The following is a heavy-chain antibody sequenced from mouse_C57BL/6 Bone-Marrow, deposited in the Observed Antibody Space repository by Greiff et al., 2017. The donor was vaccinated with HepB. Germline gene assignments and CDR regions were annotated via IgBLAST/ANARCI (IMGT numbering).Heavy chain of an antibody. D-gene: IGHD1-1*01. Sequence: QVQLQQPGAELVKPGASVKMSCKASGYTFTSYWITWVKQRPGQGLEWIGDIYPGSGSTNYNEKFKSKATLTVDTSSSTAYMQLSSLTSEDSAVYDCARGSHYGTLRFAYWGQGTLVTVSA. CDR1: GYTFTSYW. CDR3: ARGSHYGTLRFAY. V-gene: IGHV1-55*01. J-gene: IGHJ3*01. CDR2: IYPGSGST.